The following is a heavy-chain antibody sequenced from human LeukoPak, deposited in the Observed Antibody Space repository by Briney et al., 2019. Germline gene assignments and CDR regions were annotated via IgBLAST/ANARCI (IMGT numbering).Heavy chain of an antibody. D-gene: IGHD3-3*01. CDR1: GFTFSSYG. Sequence: PGGSLRLSCAASGFTFSSYGMHWVRQAPGKGLEWVAVIWYDGSNKYYADSVKGRFTISRDNSKNTLYLQMNSLRAEDTAVYYCARDLSDFWSGYRLSGYYYYGMDVWGQGTTVTVSS. CDR2: IWYDGSNK. V-gene: IGHV3-33*01. J-gene: IGHJ6*02. CDR3: ARDLSDFWSGYRLSGYYYYGMDV.